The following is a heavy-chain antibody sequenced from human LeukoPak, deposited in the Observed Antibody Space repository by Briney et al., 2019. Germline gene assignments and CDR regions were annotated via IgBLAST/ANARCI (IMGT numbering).Heavy chain of an antibody. D-gene: IGHD2-2*01. Sequence: GGSLRLSCAASGFTFSSYAMSWVRQAPGKGLEWVSAISGSGGSTYYADSVKGRFTISRDNSKNTLYLQMNSLRAEYTAVYYCAKDPRYCSSTSCSKNWFDPWGQGTLVTVSS. CDR1: GFTFSSYA. J-gene: IGHJ5*02. V-gene: IGHV3-23*01. CDR3: AKDPRYCSSTSCSKNWFDP. CDR2: ISGSGGST.